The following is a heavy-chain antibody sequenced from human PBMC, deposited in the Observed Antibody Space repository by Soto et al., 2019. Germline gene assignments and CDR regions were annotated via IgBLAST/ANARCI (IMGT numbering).Heavy chain of an antibody. CDR2: IFPRDFDV. D-gene: IGHD4-4*01. V-gene: IGHV5-51*01. CDR3: ARLVSLLQPIDS. J-gene: IGHJ5*01. Sequence: GESLKISCXTSGYTFTNYWIGWVRQMPGGGLEWLGLIFPRDFDVRYSPSFGGQVTISADRSTATAFLQWRPLEASDSALYFCARLVSLLQPIDSWGQGTPVTVSS. CDR1: GYTFTNYW.